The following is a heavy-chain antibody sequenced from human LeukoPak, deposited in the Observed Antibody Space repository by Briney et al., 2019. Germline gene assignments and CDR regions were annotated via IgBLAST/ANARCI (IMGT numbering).Heavy chain of an antibody. J-gene: IGHJ4*02. CDR3: AKCMGAIDPFDY. V-gene: IGHV3-23*01. CDR2: ISGSGGNT. Sequence: PGGSLRLSCAASGFTFSRYAMSWVRQAPGKGLEWVSAISGSGGNTYYADSVKGRFTMSRDNSKNTLYLQMNSLRAEDSAVYYCAKCMGAIDPFDYWGQGTLVTVSS. CDR1: GFTFSRYA. D-gene: IGHD1-26*01.